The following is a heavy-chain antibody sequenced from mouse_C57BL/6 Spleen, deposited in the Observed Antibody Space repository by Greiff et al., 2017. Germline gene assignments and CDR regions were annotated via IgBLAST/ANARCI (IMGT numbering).Heavy chain of an antibody. CDR2: INYDGSST. Sequence: DVQLVESEGGLVQPGSSMKLSCTASGFTFSDYYMAWVRQVPEKGLEWVANINYDGSSTYYLDSLKSRFIISRDNAKNILYLQMSSLKSEDTATYYCARGTTVVAGAMDYWGQGTSVTVSS. D-gene: IGHD1-1*01. V-gene: IGHV5-16*01. J-gene: IGHJ4*01. CDR3: ARGTTVVAGAMDY. CDR1: GFTFSDYY.